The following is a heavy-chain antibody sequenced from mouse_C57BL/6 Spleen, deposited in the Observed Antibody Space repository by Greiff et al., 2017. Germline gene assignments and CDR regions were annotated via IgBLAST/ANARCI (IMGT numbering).Heavy chain of an antibody. CDR3: ARPFITTVVAHFDY. V-gene: IGHV1-22*01. Sequence: EVQGVESGPELVKPGASVKMSCKASGYTFTDYNMHWVKQSHGKSLEWIGYINPNNGGTSYNQKFKGKATLTVNKSSSTAYMELRSLTSEDSAVYYCARPFITTVVAHFDYWGQGTTLTVSS. CDR1: GYTFTDYN. CDR2: INPNNGGT. J-gene: IGHJ2*01. D-gene: IGHD1-1*01.